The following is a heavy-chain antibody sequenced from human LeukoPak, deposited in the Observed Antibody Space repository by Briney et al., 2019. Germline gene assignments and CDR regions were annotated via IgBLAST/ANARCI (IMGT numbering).Heavy chain of an antibody. CDR1: GITFNRYA. V-gene: IGHV3-66*02. Sequence: GGSLRLSCAVSGITFNRYAMNWVRQAPGKGLEWVSGIADKTYYIDSVKGRFTISRDNSKNTLYLQMDGLRAVDTAVYYCAKDNDDYAIDYWGQGTLVTVSS. J-gene: IGHJ4*02. CDR3: AKDNDDYAIDY. D-gene: IGHD4/OR15-4a*01. CDR2: IADKT.